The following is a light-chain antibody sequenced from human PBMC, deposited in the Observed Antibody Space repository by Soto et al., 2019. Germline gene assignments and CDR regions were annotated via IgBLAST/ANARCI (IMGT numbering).Light chain of an antibody. CDR1: SCNIGSNT. Sequence: QSVLTQPPSASGTPGQRVTISCSGSSCNIGSNTVNWYQQLPATAPKHLMYSNNQRPSGVPDRFSCSKSGTSASLAISGGQSEDEADYYCAAWDDSLNGRVFGGGTKLTVL. CDR3: AAWDDSLNGRV. J-gene: IGLJ2*01. CDR2: SNN. V-gene: IGLV1-44*01.